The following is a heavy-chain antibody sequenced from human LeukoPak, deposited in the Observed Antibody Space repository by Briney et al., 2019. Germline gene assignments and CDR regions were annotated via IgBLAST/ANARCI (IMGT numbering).Heavy chain of an antibody. CDR3: ARGGGGRWLQFPFDY. D-gene: IGHD5-24*01. CDR1: GGSISSDY. V-gene: IGHV4-59*01. J-gene: IGHJ4*02. CDR2: IYYSGST. Sequence: PSESLSLTCTAAGGSISSDYWSCIRQPPGKGREWIGYIYYSGSTNYNPSLKSRVTISVGTSKNQFSLKLSSVTAADTAVYYCARGGGGRWLQFPFDYWGQGTLVTVSS.